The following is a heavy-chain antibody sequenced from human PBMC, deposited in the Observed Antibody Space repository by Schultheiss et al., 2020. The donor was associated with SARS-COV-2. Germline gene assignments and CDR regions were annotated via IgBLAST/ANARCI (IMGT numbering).Heavy chain of an antibody. CDR3: ARHSPEGSTSWLDF. CDR2: IYPGGSDP. CDR1: GYSFTTLW. J-gene: IGHJ4*02. V-gene: IGHV5-51*01. D-gene: IGHD2/OR15-2a*01. Sequence: GSLRLSCKGSGYSFTTLWIGWVRQMPGKGLEWMGIIYPGGSDPIYSPSFQGQVTMSADKSLSTAYLQWSSLKASDTAMYYCARHSPEGSTSWLDFWGQGTVVTVSS.